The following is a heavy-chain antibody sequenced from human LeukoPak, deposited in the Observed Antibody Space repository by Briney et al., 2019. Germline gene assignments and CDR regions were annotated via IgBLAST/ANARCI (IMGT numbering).Heavy chain of an antibody. J-gene: IGHJ6*02. D-gene: IGHD6-13*01. CDR1: GFTFSSYW. CDR3: ARAGSSWYYYYYGMDV. CDR2: IKQDGSEK. Sequence: SGGSLRLSCAASGFTFSSYWMSWVRQAPGKGLEWVANIKQDGSEKYYVDSVKGRFTISRDNAKNSLYLQMNSLRAEDTAVYYRARAGSSWYYYYYGMDVWGQGTTVTVSS. V-gene: IGHV3-7*01.